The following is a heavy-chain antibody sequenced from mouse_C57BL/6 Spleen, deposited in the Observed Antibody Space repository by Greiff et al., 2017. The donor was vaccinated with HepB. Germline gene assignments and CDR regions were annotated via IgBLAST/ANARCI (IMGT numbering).Heavy chain of an antibody. V-gene: IGHV1-15*01. J-gene: IGHJ3*01. CDR2: IDPETGGT. CDR3: TRIDYDYEAWFAY. CDR1: GYTFTDYE. Sequence: VQLQQSGAELVRPGASVTLSCKASGYTFTDYEMHWVKQTPVHGLEWIGAIDPETGGTAYNQKFKGKGILTADKSSSTAYMELRSLTSADSAVYYCTRIDYDYEAWFAYWGQGTLVTVSA. D-gene: IGHD2-4*01.